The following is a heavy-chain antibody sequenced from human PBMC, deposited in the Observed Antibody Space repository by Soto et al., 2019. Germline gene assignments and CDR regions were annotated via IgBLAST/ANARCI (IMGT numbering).Heavy chain of an antibody. CDR2: IYWDDDK. CDR1: GFSLSTSGVG. V-gene: IGHV2-5*02. D-gene: IGHD2-2*01. Sequence: SGPTLVNPTQTLTLTCTFSGFSLSTSGVGVGWIRQPPGKALEWLALIYWDDDKRYSPSLKSRLTITKDTSKYQVVLTMTNMDPVDTATYYCAHQGGHCSSTSCLNFDYWGQGTLVTVSS. J-gene: IGHJ4*02. CDR3: AHQGGHCSSTSCLNFDY.